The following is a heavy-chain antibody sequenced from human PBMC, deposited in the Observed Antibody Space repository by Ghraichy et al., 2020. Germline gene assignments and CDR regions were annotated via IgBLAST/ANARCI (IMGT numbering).Heavy chain of an antibody. CDR3: ARHADRGRAQFGFDV. CDR2: VSYSGGT. V-gene: IGHV4-39*01. Sequence: SETLSLTCAVSGGSIGTSPYFWGWVRQPPGKDLEWIGTVSYSGGTYYNPSLKSRLTVSIDTSKNQFSLKLTSVTAADTAMYYCARHADRGRAQFGFDVWGQGTMVTVS. D-gene: IGHD3-10*01. CDR1: GGSIGTSPYF. J-gene: IGHJ3*01.